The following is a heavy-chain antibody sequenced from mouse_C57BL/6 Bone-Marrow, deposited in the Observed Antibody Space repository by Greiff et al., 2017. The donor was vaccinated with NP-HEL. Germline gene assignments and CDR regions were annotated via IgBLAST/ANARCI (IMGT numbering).Heavy chain of an antibody. CDR1: GYTFTDYE. Sequence: QVQLKESGAELVRPGASVTLSCKASGYTFTDYEMHWVKQTPVHGLEWIGAIDPETGGTAYNQKFKGKAILTADKSSSTAYMELRSLTSEDSAVYYCTRGNYYAPDYWGQGTTLTVSS. J-gene: IGHJ2*01. CDR2: IDPETGGT. CDR3: TRGNYYAPDY. V-gene: IGHV1-15*01. D-gene: IGHD1-1*01.